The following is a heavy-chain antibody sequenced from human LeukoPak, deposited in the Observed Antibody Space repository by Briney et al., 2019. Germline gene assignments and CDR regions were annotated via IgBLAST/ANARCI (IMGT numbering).Heavy chain of an antibody. D-gene: IGHD3-10*01. CDR1: GFNFNSYW. CDR3: ARARYGSGGYFFDF. V-gene: IGHV3-7*04. CDR2: IKQDGSEI. J-gene: IGHJ4*02. Sequence: PGGSLRLSCAASGFNFNSYWMSWVRQAPGKGLECVAHIKQDGSEIYFVDSVKGRFTISRDNAKSSLYLQMNSLRGEDTAVYYCARARYGSGGYFFDFWGQGTLVTVSS.